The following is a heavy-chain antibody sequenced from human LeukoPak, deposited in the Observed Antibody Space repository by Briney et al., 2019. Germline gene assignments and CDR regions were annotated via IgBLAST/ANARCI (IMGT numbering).Heavy chain of an antibody. CDR3: ARVGENYDFWSGYSYNWFDP. CDR2: ISAYNGNT. J-gene: IGHJ5*02. CDR1: GYTFTSYG. D-gene: IGHD3-3*01. V-gene: IGHV1-18*01. Sequence: EASVKVSCKASGYTFTSYGISWVRQAPGQGLEWMGWISAYNGNTNYAQKLQGRVTMTTDTSTSTAYMELRSLRSDDTAVYYCARVGENYDFWSGYSYNWFDPWGQGTLVTVSS.